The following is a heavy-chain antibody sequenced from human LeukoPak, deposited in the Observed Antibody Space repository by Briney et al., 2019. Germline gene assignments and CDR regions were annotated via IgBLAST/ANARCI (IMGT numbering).Heavy chain of an antibody. CDR2: IFSNDEK. CDR1: GFSLNTARMG. CDR3: ARTDYDYVWGSYHPLDQ. D-gene: IGHD3-16*02. Sequence: ESGPVLVKPTETLTLTCTVSGFSGFSLNTARMGVSWIRQPPGKALEWLAHIFSNDEKSYRTSLKSRLTISMDPSKSQVVLTMTSMDPVDTATYYCARTDYDYVWGSYHPLDQWGQGTLVTVSS. J-gene: IGHJ4*02. V-gene: IGHV2-26*01.